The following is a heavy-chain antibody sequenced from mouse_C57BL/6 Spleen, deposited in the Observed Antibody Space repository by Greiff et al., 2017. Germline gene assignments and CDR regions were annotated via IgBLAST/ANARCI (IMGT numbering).Heavy chain of an antibody. D-gene: IGHD2-2*01. V-gene: IGHV14-4*01. CDR2: IDPENGDT. CDR3: TTYYGYDRVAY. CDR1: GFNIKDDY. Sequence: EVQLVESGAELVRPGASVKLSCTASGFNIKDDYMHWVKQRPEQGLEWIGWIDPENGDTEYASKFQGKATITADTSSNTAYLQLSSLTSEDTAVYYCTTYYGYDRVAYWGQGTLVTVSA. J-gene: IGHJ3*01.